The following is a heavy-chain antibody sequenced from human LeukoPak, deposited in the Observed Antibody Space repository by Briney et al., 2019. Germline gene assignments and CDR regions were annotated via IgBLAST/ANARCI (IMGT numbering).Heavy chain of an antibody. D-gene: IGHD5-12*01. J-gene: IGHJ4*02. CDR2: IKQDGSEK. Sequence: GGSLRLSCAASGFTFSSYWMSWVRQAPGKGLEWVANIKQDGSEKNCVDSVKGRFTISRDNAKNSLYLQMNSLRAEDTAVYYCATLVATTQFAYWGQGTLVTVSS. CDR3: ATLVATTQFAY. CDR1: GFTFSSYW. V-gene: IGHV3-7*01.